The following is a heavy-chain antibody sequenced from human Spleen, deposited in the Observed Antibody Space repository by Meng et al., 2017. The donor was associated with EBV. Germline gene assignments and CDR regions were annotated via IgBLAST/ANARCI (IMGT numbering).Heavy chain of an antibody. J-gene: IGHJ4*02. CDR3: ASNIKVPRY. CDR2: INHSGIT. Sequence: QVHTRRGAAGLLNAAESLSATCAVYGGSFSDYSWPWIRQPPGMGLEWIGEINHSGITSYNPSLRSRVTISVDTSKNQFSLKLTSVTAADTAVYYCASNIKVPRYWGQGTLVTVSS. CDR1: GGSFSDYS. D-gene: IGHD2/OR15-2a*01. V-gene: IGHV4-34*02.